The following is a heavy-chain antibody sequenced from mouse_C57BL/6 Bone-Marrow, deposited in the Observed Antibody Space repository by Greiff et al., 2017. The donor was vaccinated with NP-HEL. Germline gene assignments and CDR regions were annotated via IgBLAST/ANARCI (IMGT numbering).Heavy chain of an antibody. J-gene: IGHJ2*01. CDR2: IYPRDGST. V-gene: IGHV1-85*01. D-gene: IGHD2-10*01. CDR3: ARSLPFDY. CDR1: GYTFTSYD. Sequence: VQLQQSGPELVKPGASVKLSCKASGYTFTSYDINWVQQRPGQGLEWIGWIYPRDGSTKYKEKFKGKATLTVDTSSSTSYIELHSLTSEDSAVYFCARSLPFDYWGQGTTLTVSS.